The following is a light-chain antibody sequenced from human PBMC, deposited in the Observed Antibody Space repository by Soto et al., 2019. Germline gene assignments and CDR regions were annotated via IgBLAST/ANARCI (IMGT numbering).Light chain of an antibody. Sequence: DIVLTQSPGTLSLSPGETATLSCRASQSLAGNYLAWYQQKPGQAPRLLISGASSRATGIPDRFSGSGSGTDFTPTISRLEPEDFAVYYCQQYVSKTTFGPGTKVDIK. CDR2: GAS. J-gene: IGKJ3*01. CDR3: QQYVSKTT. V-gene: IGKV3-20*01. CDR1: QSLAGNY.